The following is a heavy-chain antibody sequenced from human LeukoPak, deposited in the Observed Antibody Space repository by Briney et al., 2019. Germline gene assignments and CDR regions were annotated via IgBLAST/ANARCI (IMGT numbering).Heavy chain of an antibody. J-gene: IGHJ4*02. CDR1: GFTFSSYG. CDR3: AKFVGDYTDY. Sequence: PGGSLRLSCAASGFTFSSYGMHWVRQAPGKGLEWVAFIRYDGSNKYYADSVKGRITISRDNSKNTLYLQMNSLRAEDTAVYYCAKFVGDYTDYWGQGTLVTVSS. V-gene: IGHV3-30*02. D-gene: IGHD4-17*01. CDR2: IRYDGSNK.